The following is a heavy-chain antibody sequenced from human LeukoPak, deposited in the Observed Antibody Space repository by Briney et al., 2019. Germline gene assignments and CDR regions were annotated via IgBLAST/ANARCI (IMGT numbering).Heavy chain of an antibody. CDR2: IRYDGSNK. J-gene: IGHJ4*02. CDR1: GFTFSSYG. V-gene: IGHV3-30*02. Sequence: GGSLRLSCAASGFTFSSYGMHWVRQAPGKGLEWVAFIRYDGSNKYYADSVKGRFTISRDNSKNTLYLQMNSLRAEDTAVYYCAKDRWSCYYSPDYWGQGTLVTVSS. CDR3: AKDRWSCYYSPDY. D-gene: IGHD3-3*01.